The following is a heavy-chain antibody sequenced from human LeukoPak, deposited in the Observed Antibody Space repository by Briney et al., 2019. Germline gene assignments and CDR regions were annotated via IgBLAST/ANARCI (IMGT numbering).Heavy chain of an antibody. J-gene: IGHJ6*02. CDR1: GYTFTSYG. V-gene: IGHV1-18*01. D-gene: IGHD3-10*01. CDR3: ARVCCGSGVGYYYGMDV. CDR2: ISAYNGNT. Sequence: GASVKVSCKASGYTFTSYGISWVRQAPGQGLEWMGWISAYNGNTNYAQKLQGRVTMTTDTSASTAYMELSSLRSEDTAVYYCARVCCGSGVGYYYGMDVWGQGTTVTVSS.